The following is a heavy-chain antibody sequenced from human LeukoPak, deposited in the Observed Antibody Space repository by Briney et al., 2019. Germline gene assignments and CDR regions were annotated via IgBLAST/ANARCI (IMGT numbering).Heavy chain of an antibody. J-gene: IGHJ3*02. V-gene: IGHV4-34*01. D-gene: IGHD3-3*01. CDR2: INHSGST. CDR1: GGSFSGYY. CDR3: ARLEGTPFPPYYDFWSGLPGDAFDI. Sequence: PSETLSLTCAVYGGSFSGYYWSWIRQPPGKGLEWIGEINHSGSTNYNPSLKSRVTISVDTSKNQFSLKLSSVTAADTAVYYCARLEGTPFPPYYDFWSGLPGDAFDIWGQGTMVTVSS.